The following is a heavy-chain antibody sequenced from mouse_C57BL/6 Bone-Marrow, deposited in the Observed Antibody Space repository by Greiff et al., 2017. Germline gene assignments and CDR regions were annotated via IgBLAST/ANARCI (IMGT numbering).Heavy chain of an antibody. CDR1: GFTFSSYG. J-gene: IGHJ4*01. CDR2: ISSGGSYT. Sequence: EVMLVESGGDLVKPGGSLTLSCAASGFTFSSYGMSWVRQTPDKRLEWVATISSGGSYTYYPDSVTGRFTISRDNAKNTLYLQMSSLKSEDTDMYYSARHYYSNHQYYAMDYWGQGTSVTVSS. CDR3: ARHYYSNHQYYAMDY. V-gene: IGHV5-6*02. D-gene: IGHD2-5*01.